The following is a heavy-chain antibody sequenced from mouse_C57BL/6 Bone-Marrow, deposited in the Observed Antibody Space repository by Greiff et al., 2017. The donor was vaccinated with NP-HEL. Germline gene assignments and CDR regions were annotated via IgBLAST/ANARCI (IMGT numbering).Heavy chain of an antibody. D-gene: IGHD2-2*01. CDR2: IDPSDSYT. Sequence: VKLQQPGAELVMPGASVKLSCKASGYTFTSYWMHWVKQRPGQGLEWIGEIDPSDSYTNYNQKFKGKSTLTVDKSSSTAYMQLSSLTSEDSAVYYCARRLEGPYYFDYWGQGTTLTVSS. J-gene: IGHJ2*01. V-gene: IGHV1-69*01. CDR1: GYTFTSYW. CDR3: ARRLEGPYYFDY.